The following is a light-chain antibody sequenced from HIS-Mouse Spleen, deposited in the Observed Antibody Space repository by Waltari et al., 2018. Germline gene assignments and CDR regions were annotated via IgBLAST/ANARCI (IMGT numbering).Light chain of an antibody. J-gene: IGLJ3*02. CDR3: CSYAGSSTWV. Sequence: QSALTQPASVSGSPGQSITISCTGTSSDVGSYNLVSWYQQHPGKAPKLMIYEGSKRRAVVSTRLSGSKSGNTASLTISGLQAEDEADYYCCSYAGSSTWVFGGGTKLTVL. V-gene: IGLV2-23*01. CDR2: EGS. CDR1: SSDVGSYNL.